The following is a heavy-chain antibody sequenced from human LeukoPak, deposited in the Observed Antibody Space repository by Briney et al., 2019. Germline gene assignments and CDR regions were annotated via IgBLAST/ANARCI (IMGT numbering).Heavy chain of an antibody. CDR1: GFTFSSYA. CDR3: TRGAIIGDYNDY. V-gene: IGHV3-48*02. J-gene: IGHJ4*02. Sequence: GGSLRLSCAASGFTFSSYAMSWVRQAPGKGPEWIATIKSGSGTTYYADSVRGRFTISRDNAKSSLYLQMNSLRDDDTAVYYCTRGAIIGDYNDYWGQGTLVTVSS. D-gene: IGHD4-17*01. CDR2: IKSGSGTT.